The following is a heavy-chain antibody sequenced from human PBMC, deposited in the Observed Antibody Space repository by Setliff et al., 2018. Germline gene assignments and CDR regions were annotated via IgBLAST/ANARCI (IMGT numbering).Heavy chain of an antibody. J-gene: IGHJ3*01. CDR1: GLTFSSSA. D-gene: IGHD6-25*01. CDR3: AKHVLSSGWPNDAFDF. CDR2: ISSDGSRT. Sequence: GGSLRLSCAASGLTFSSSAMHWVRQAPGKELEYVSAISSDGSRTYYVDSVKGRFTISRDNSKNTLYLQMNSLRAEDAAVYYCAKHVLSSGWPNDAFDFWGQGTMVTVSS. V-gene: IGHV3-64*02.